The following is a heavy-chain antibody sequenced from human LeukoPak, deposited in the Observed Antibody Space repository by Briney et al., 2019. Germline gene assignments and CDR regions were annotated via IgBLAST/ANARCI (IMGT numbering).Heavy chain of an antibody. CDR2: IKQDGSEK. CDR1: GFTFSSYA. D-gene: IGHD4-17*01. J-gene: IGHJ4*02. CDR3: ARDLITVTAYDPFDY. V-gene: IGHV3-7*01. Sequence: GGSLRLSCAASGFTFSSYAMSWVRQAPGKGLEWVANIKQDGSEKYFVDSVKGRFTISRDNAKNSLYLQMNSLRAEDTAMYYCARDLITVTAYDPFDYWGQGTLVTVSS.